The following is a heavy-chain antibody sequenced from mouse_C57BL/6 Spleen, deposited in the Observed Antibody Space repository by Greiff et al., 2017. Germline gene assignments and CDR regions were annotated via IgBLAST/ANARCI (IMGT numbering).Heavy chain of an antibody. V-gene: IGHV1-63*01. CDR3: ARWAEDGSRYYFDY. Sequence: VQLQQSGAELVRPGTSVKMSCKASGYTFTHYWIGWAKQRPGHGLEWIGDIYPGGGYTNYNEKFKGKATLTVDQASSTAYMQFSSLTSEDSAIYYCARWAEDGSRYYFDYWGQGTTRTVSS. D-gene: IGHD1-1*01. CDR1: GYTFTHYW. CDR2: IYPGGGYT. J-gene: IGHJ2*01.